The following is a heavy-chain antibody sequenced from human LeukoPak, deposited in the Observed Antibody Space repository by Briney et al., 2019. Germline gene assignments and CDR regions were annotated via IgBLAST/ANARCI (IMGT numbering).Heavy chain of an antibody. J-gene: IGHJ5*02. Sequence: ASVKVSCKASGYTFSGYYIHWVRQAPGQGLEWMGWINPNSGGANFTQKFQDRITMTRDTSISTAYLELSRLSSDDTAVYYCARGGPNSYDNSVYYLSWFDPWGQGTLVTVSS. D-gene: IGHD3-22*01. V-gene: IGHV1-2*02. CDR1: GYTFSGYY. CDR2: INPNSGGA. CDR3: ARGGPNSYDNSVYYLSWFDP.